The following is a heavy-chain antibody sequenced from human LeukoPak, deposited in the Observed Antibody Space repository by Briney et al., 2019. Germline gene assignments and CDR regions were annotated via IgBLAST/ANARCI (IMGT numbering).Heavy chain of an antibody. D-gene: IGHD5-18*01. J-gene: IGHJ4*02. CDR3: AKETSGYSYGGGTLDY. CDR2: MNPNSGNT. CDR1: GYTFTSYD. Sequence: ASVKVSCKASGYTFTSYDINWVRQATGQGLEWMGWMNPNSGNTGYAQKFQGRVTITRNTSISTAYMELSSLRAEDTAVYYCAKETSGYSYGGGTLDYWGQGTLVTVSS. V-gene: IGHV1-8*03.